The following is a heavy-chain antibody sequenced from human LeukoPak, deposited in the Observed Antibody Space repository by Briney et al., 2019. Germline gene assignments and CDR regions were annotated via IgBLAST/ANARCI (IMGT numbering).Heavy chain of an antibody. V-gene: IGHV1-2*02. J-gene: IGHJ4*02. D-gene: IGHD4-17*01. CDR1: GYTFTGYY. CDR3: ARVVDHDYGDYYLDY. CDR2: INPNSGGT. Sequence: ASVKVSFKASGYTFTGYYMHWVRQAPGQGLEWMGWINPNSGGTNYAQNFQGRVTMTRDTSTSTVYMELSSLRSEDTAVYYCARVVDHDYGDYYLDYWGQGTLVTVSS.